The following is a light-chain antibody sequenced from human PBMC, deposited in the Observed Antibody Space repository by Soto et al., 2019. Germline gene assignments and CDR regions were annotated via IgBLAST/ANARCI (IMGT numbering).Light chain of an antibody. CDR1: QSVGSSY. V-gene: IGKV3-20*01. CDR2: GAS. J-gene: IGKJ1*01. Sequence: EIVLTQSPGTPSLSPGERATLSCRASQSVGSSYLAWYQQKPGQAPRLFIYGASNRATGIPDRFSGSGSGTDFTLTISTLEPEDSAVYYCHQYAFSPRTFGQGTKVEIK. CDR3: HQYAFSPRT.